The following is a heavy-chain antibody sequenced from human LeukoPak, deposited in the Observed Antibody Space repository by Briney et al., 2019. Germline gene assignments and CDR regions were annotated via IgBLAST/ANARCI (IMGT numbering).Heavy chain of an antibody. D-gene: IGHD6-6*01. Sequence: SETLSLTCTVSGGSVSSGSYYWNWIRQPPGKELEWIGYIFYSGSTNYNPSLKSRVTMSVDTSKNQFSLKLSSVIAADTAVYYCARGGSSSAFAARIDYWGQGTLVTVSS. V-gene: IGHV4-61*01. CDR3: ARGGSSSAFAARIDY. J-gene: IGHJ4*02. CDR2: IFYSGST. CDR1: GGSVSSGSYY.